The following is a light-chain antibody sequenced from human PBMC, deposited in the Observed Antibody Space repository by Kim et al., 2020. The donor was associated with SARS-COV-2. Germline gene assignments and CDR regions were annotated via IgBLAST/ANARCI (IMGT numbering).Light chain of an antibody. CDR3: PAWDDSLNGPV. CDR1: SPNNGNKT. CDR2: YDD. V-gene: IGLV1-36*01. Sequence: RQKLPISCSGTSPNNGNKTVNWDQQLPRKAPKLLIYYDDLLPTGVSDRSSGSKSVTSASLAISGLQSEDEADYYCPAWDDSLNGPVFGGGTQLTVL. J-gene: IGLJ2*01.